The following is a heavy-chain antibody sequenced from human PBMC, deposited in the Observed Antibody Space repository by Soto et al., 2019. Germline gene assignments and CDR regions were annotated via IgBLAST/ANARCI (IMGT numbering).Heavy chain of an antibody. J-gene: IGHJ6*03. CDR1: GFTFSDYY. Sequence: PGGSLRLSCAASGFTFSDYYMSWIRQAPGKGLEWVSYISSSGSSIYYADSVKGRFTISRDNAMNSLYLQMNSLRAEDTAVYYCAREGLQDYYYYYMDVWSKGTTVTVSS. CDR2: ISSSGSSI. CDR3: AREGLQDYYYYYMDV. V-gene: IGHV3-11*01.